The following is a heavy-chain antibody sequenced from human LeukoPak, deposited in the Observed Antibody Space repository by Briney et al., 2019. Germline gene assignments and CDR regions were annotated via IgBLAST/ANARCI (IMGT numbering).Heavy chain of an antibody. V-gene: IGHV1-24*01. Sequence: ASVKVSCKVSGYTLTELSMHWVRQAPGKGLEWMGGFDPEDGETFYAQKFQGRVTMTEDTSTDTAYMELSSLRSEDTAVYYCASLPTVTTFLRGRVNYMDVWGKGTTVTVSS. J-gene: IGHJ6*03. CDR3: ASLPTVTTFLRGRVNYMDV. CDR1: GYTLTELS. D-gene: IGHD4-11*01. CDR2: FDPEDGET.